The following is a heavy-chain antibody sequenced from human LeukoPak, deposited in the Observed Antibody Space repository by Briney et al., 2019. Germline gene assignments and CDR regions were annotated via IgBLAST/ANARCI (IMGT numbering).Heavy chain of an antibody. D-gene: IGHD1-26*01. J-gene: IGHJ3*02. V-gene: IGHV3-23*01. CDR3: AKGAGAEAFHI. CDR1: GFTFSSYA. Sequence: GASLRLSCAASGFTFSSYAMSWVRQAPGKGLEWVSGISNSGGGTYYADSVKGRFTISRDNSESTLHLQMNSLRADDAAVYYCAKGAGAEAFHIWGQGTMVTVSS. CDR2: ISNSGGGT.